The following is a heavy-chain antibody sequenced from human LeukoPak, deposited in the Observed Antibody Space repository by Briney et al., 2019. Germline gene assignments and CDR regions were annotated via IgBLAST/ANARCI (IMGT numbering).Heavy chain of an antibody. CDR2: IWYDGSNK. J-gene: IGHJ4*02. Sequence: GGSLRLCCAASGFTFSSYGMQWVRQAPGKGLEWVAVIWYDGSNKYYADSVKGRFTISRDNSKNTLYLQMNSLRAEDTAVYYCAREHFSGSYGGSDYWGQGTLVTVSS. D-gene: IGHD1-26*01. V-gene: IGHV3-33*01. CDR3: AREHFSGSYGGSDY. CDR1: GFTFSSYG.